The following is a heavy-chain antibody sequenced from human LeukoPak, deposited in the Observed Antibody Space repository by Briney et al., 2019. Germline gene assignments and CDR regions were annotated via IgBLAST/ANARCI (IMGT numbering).Heavy chain of an antibody. J-gene: IGHJ4*02. D-gene: IGHD2-8*02. CDR3: ARVLMAGGLDY. CDR2: IYTSGST. CDR1: GGSISSYY. Sequence: SETLSLTGTVSGGSISSYYWSWIGKPAGKGLEWIGRIYTSGSTNYNPSLKSRVTISVDTSKNQFSLKLSSVTAADTAVYYCARVLMAGGLDYWGQGTLVTVSS. V-gene: IGHV4-4*07.